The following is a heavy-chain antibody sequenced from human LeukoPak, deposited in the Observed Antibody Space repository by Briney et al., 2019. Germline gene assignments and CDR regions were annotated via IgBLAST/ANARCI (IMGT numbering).Heavy chain of an antibody. D-gene: IGHD3/OR15-3a*01. CDR2: ISSDGSST. Sequence: GGSLRLSCAASGFTFSRYWMHWVRQAPGKGLLWVSRISSDGSSTYYADSVKGRFTTSRDNAKNALHLQMNSLTAEDTAVYYCVLDLFSSFAFDIWGQGTMVTVSS. CDR3: VLDLFSSFAFDI. J-gene: IGHJ3*02. V-gene: IGHV3-74*01. CDR1: GFTFSRYW.